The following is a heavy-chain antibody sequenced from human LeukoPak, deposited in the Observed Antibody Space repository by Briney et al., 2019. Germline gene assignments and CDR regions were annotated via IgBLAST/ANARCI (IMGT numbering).Heavy chain of an antibody. CDR3: ARDVGYYYDSSGSKALVYYFDY. D-gene: IGHD3-22*01. Sequence: ASVKVSCKASGYTFTGYYMHWVRQAPGQGLEWMGWINPNSGGTNYAQKFQGRVTMTRDTSISTAYMELSRLRSDDTAVYYCARDVGYYYDSSGSKALVYYFDYWGQGTLVTVSS. J-gene: IGHJ4*02. CDR2: INPNSGGT. CDR1: GYTFTGYY. V-gene: IGHV1-2*02.